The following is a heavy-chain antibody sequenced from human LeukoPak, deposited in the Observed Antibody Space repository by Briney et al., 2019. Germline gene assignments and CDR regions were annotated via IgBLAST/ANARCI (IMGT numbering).Heavy chain of an antibody. J-gene: IGHJ4*02. V-gene: IGHV3-73*01. CDR1: GCTFSSSA. D-gene: IGHD3-9*01. CDR2: IRSKANSYTK. Sequence: AESLTLSCAASGCTFSSSAMHWVRHPSPKGREWVGRIRSKANSYTKKYSASVKGRFTISRDDSKNKAYLQMNSLNTEDTAVYYCTSQEDYDILTGYYFWGQGTLVTVSS. CDR3: TSQEDYDILTGYYF.